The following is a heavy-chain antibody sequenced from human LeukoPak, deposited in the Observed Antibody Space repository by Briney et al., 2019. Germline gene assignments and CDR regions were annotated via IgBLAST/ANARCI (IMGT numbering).Heavy chain of an antibody. V-gene: IGHV3-23*03. D-gene: IGHD5-12*01. CDR1: GFTFSGYG. CDR2: IYGGGGVI. CDR3: AKDRIPDSGYDIDY. Sequence: GGSLRLSCAASGFTFSGYGMYWVRQAPRKGLEWVAGIYGGGGVIKYADSVKGRFTISRDNSENILYLQMDSLRVEDMAIYYCAKDRIPDSGYDIDYWGQGTLVTVSS. J-gene: IGHJ4*02.